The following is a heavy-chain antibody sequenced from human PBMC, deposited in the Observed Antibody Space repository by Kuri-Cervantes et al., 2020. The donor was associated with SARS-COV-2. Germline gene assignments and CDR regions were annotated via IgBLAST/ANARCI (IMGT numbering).Heavy chain of an antibody. Sequence: ESLKISCTVSGGSISSSSYYWGWIRQPPGKGLEWIGSIYYSGSTYYNPSLKSRVTISVDTSKNQFSLKLSSVTAADTAVYYCARHPYYDFWSGYYTISWFDPWGQGTLVTVSS. CDR1: GGSISSSSYY. J-gene: IGHJ5*02. D-gene: IGHD3-3*01. CDR3: ARHPYYDFWSGYYTISWFDP. V-gene: IGHV4-39*01. CDR2: IYYSGST.